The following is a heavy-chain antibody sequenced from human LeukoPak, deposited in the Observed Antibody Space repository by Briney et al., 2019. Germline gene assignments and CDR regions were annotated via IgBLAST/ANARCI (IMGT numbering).Heavy chain of an antibody. Sequence: GGSLRLSCEASGFTFSSYAMNWVRQAPGKGLEWVSSISGSGGSTYYADSVKGRFTISRDNSKNTLFLLMNSLRVDDTAIYYCAKRAWSGHHNEYWGQGTLVTVSS. V-gene: IGHV3-23*01. CDR1: GFTFSSYA. D-gene: IGHD3-3*01. CDR2: ISGSGGST. CDR3: AKRAWSGHHNEY. J-gene: IGHJ4*02.